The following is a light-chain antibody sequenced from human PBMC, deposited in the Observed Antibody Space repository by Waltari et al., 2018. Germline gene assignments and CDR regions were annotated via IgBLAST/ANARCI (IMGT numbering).Light chain of an antibody. J-gene: IGKJ1*01. CDR3: QHYVRLPAM. V-gene: IGKV3-20*01. CDR1: QSVSRT. CDR2: GAS. Sequence: EIVLTQSPGTLSLSPGERATLSCRASQSVSRTLAWYQQKPGQAPRLLIYGASIRATGIPDRFSGSGSGTDFSLTISRLEPEDFAVYYCQHYVRLPAMFGQGTKVEIK.